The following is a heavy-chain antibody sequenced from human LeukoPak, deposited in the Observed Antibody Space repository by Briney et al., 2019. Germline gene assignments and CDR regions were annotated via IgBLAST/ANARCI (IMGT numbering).Heavy chain of an antibody. D-gene: IGHD5-12*01. V-gene: IGHV3-7*01. Sequence: GGSLRLACASSGFTCGSYGLSWGRQAPGKRLEWVANIKQDGSEKYYVDSVKGRFTISRDNAKNSLYLQMNSLRAEDTAVYYCARVGYVYAFDIWGQGTMVTVSS. CDR2: IKQDGSEK. J-gene: IGHJ3*02. CDR1: GFTCGSYG. CDR3: ARVGYVYAFDI.